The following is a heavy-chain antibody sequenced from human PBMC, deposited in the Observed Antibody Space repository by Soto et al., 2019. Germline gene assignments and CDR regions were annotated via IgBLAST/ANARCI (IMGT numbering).Heavy chain of an antibody. CDR2: IRNKANSYTT. D-gene: IGHD3-10*01. Sequence: EVQLVESGGGLVQPGGSLRLSCAASGFTFSDHYMDWVRHVPGKGLEWISRIRNKANSYTTEYATSVKGRFSISRDDSKKSLYLQMNSLKSDDTGVYSCSTFRSGSGFDCWGQGTLVTVSS. CDR3: STFRSGSGFDC. V-gene: IGHV3-72*01. J-gene: IGHJ3*01. CDR1: GFTFSDHY.